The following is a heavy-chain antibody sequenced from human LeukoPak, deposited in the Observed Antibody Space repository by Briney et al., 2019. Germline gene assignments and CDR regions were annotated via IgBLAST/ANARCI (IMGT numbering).Heavy chain of an antibody. CDR2: ISGGSGYI. D-gene: IGHD5-12*01. V-gene: IGHV3-21*01. CDR3: ARFSGYNSFDF. Sequence: GGSLRLSCAASGFTFSNNRMNWVRQAPGMGLEWVSSISGGSGYIYYADSVKGRFTISRDNAKNSLYLQMNSLRAEDTAVYYCARFSGYNSFDFWGQGTLVTVSS. J-gene: IGHJ4*02. CDR1: GFTFSNNR.